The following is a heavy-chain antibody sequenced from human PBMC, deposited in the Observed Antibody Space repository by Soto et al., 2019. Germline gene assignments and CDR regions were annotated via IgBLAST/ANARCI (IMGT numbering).Heavy chain of an antibody. CDR2: ISGSGGST. V-gene: IGHV3-23*01. CDR1: GFTFSSYA. D-gene: IGHD3-22*01. Sequence: EVQLLESGGGLVQPGGSLRLSCAASGFTFSSYAMSWVRQDPGKGLEWVSAISGSGGSTYYADSVKGRFTISRDNSKNTLYLQMNSLSAEDTAVYYCAKEGPSSVTMIVVVARAFDIWGQGTMVTVSS. J-gene: IGHJ3*02. CDR3: AKEGPSSVTMIVVVARAFDI.